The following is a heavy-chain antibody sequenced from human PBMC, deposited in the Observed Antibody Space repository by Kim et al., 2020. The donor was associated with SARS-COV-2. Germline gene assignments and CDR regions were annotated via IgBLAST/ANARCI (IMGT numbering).Heavy chain of an antibody. CDR2: ISAYNGNT. CDR3: ARDLRGHYDILTGYYGPGIPDAFDI. V-gene: IGHV1-18*01. Sequence: ASVKVSCKASGYTFTSYGISWVRQAPGQGLEWMGWISAYNGNTNYAQKLQGRVTMTTDTSTSTAYMELRSLRSDDTAVYYCARDLRGHYDILTGYYGPGIPDAFDIWGQGTMVTVSS. D-gene: IGHD3-9*01. CDR1: GYTFTSYG. J-gene: IGHJ3*02.